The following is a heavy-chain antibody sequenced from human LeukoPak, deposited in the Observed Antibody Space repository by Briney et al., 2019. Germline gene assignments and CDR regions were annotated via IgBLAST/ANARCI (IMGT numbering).Heavy chain of an antibody. D-gene: IGHD3-22*01. J-gene: IGHJ6*02. CDR2: INPNSGGT. CDR1: GYTFTGYY. V-gene: IGHV1-2*02. CDR3: ARAAYYYDSSGYTPPKYYYGMDV. Sequence: GASVKVSCKASGYTFTGYYMHWVRQAPGQGLEWMGWINPNSGGTNYAQKFQGRVTITADKSTSTAYMELSSLRSEDTAVYYCARAAYYYDSSGYTPPKYYYGMDVWGQGTTVTVSS.